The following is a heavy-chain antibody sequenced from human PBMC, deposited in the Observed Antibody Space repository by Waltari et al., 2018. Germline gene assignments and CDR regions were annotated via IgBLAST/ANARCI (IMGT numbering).Heavy chain of an antibody. CDR3: AKGHSGSYGLKD. J-gene: IGHJ4*02. D-gene: IGHD1-26*01. CDR2: ISWNGDNI. Sequence: EVQLVESGGGLVQPGRSLRLSCAVAGFNFDDCAMHWGRQAPGKGLEWVSGISWNGDNIGYADSVKVRFTITRDNAKNSLYLEMNSLRPEDTALYYCAKGHSGSYGLKDWGQGTLVTVSS. V-gene: IGHV3-9*01. CDR1: GFNFDDCA.